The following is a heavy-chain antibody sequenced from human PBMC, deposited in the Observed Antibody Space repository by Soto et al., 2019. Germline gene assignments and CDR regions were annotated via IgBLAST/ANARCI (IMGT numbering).Heavy chain of an antibody. CDR2: IWYDGSNK. V-gene: IGHV3-33*01. Sequence: QVQLVESGGGVVQXGRSLRLSCAASGFTFSSYGMHWVRQAPGKGLEWVAVIWYDGSNKYYADSVKGRFTISRDNSKNTLYLQMNSLRAEDTAVYYCARVGNGWYFDYWGQGTLVTVSS. CDR1: GFTFSSYG. J-gene: IGHJ4*02. CDR3: ARVGNGWYFDY. D-gene: IGHD6-19*01.